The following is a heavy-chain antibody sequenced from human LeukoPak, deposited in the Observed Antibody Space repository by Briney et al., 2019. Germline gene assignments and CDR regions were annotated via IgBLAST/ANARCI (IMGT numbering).Heavy chain of an antibody. CDR2: ISWNSGSI. CDR3: AKAGLWSGFDY. D-gene: IGHD5-18*01. V-gene: IGHV3-9*03. Sequence: PGRSLRLSCAASGFTFDDYAMHWVRQAPGKGLEWVSGISWNSGSIGYADSVKGRFTISRDNAKNSLYLQMNSLRAEDMALYYCAKAGLWSGFDYWGQGTLATVSS. J-gene: IGHJ4*02. CDR1: GFTFDDYA.